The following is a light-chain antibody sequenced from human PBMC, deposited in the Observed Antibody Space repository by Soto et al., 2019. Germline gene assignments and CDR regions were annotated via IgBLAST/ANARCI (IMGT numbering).Light chain of an antibody. CDR2: KAS. J-gene: IGKJ2*01. CDR3: QQYNSYSPYT. Sequence: DIQMTQSPSTLSESVGDRVTITCRASQSISSWLAWYQQKPGKAPKVLIYKASSLESGVPSRFSGSGSGTEFTLTISSLQPDDFATYYCQQYNSYSPYTFGQGTKLEI. V-gene: IGKV1-5*03. CDR1: QSISSW.